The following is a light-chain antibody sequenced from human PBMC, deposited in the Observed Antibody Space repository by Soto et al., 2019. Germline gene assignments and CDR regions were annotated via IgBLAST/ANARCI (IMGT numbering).Light chain of an antibody. CDR2: EVS. Sequence: QSALTQPASASGSPGQSITISCTGTSSDVGGYNYVSCYQQHPGKAPKLMIYEVSNRPSGVSNRFSGSKSGNTASLTISGLQAEDEADYYCSSYTSSSTLVFGTGTKVTVL. CDR1: SSDVGGYNY. J-gene: IGLJ1*01. CDR3: SSYTSSSTLV. V-gene: IGLV2-14*01.